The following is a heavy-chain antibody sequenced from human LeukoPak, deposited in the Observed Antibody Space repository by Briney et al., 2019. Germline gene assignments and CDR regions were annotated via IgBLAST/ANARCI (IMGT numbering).Heavy chain of an antibody. V-gene: IGHV3-66*02. Sequence: GSLRLFCGTSGFTVSSNYMNWVRQALGKGVEWVLVIYSGGTTYYADSVKGRYTISRDNSKNTLYLQMNSLRAEDTAVYYCATLLRFLEGVVWGQGTLVTVSS. CDR1: GFTVSSNY. J-gene: IGHJ4*02. D-gene: IGHD3-3*01. CDR2: IYSGGTT. CDR3: ATLLRFLEGVV.